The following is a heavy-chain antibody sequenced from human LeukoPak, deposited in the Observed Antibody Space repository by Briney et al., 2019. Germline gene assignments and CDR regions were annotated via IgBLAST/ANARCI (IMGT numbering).Heavy chain of an antibody. J-gene: IGHJ6*02. D-gene: IGHD6-13*01. CDR3: ARLASSSWPLYYYYGMDV. Sequence: ASVKVSCKASGYTFTSYDINWVRQATGQGLEWMGWMNPNNGNTGYAQEFQGRVTMTRSTSISTAYMELSSLRSEDTAVYYCARLASSSWPLYYYYGMDVWGQGTTVTVSS. CDR1: GYTFTSYD. CDR2: MNPNNGNT. V-gene: IGHV1-8*01.